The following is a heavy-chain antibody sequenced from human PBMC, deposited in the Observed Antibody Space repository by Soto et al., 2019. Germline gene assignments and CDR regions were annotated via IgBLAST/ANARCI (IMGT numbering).Heavy chain of an antibody. J-gene: IGHJ4*01. CDR2: ISAYNGNT. D-gene: IGHD3-22*01. Sequence: ASVKVSCKASGYTFTSYGISWVRQAPEQGLEWMGWISAYNGNTNYPQKFQGRVTMTTDTSTSTAYMELRSLRSDDTAVYYCARQKYYYDTSGYFMPDYWGHGTQVTVSS. V-gene: IGHV1-18*04. CDR1: GYTFTSYG. CDR3: ARQKYYYDTSGYFMPDY.